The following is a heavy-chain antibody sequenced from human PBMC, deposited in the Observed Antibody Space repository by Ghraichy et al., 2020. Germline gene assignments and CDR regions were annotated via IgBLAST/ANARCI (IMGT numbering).Heavy chain of an antibody. D-gene: IGHD2-2*01. CDR3: ARLLGFCSSASCPYYMDV. CDR1: GYSFPTYY. Sequence: GESLNISCEGSGYSFPTYYIAWVRQMPGKGLEWMGIIYPGGSDTRYSPSFQGQVSISADKSINTAYLQWSSLKASDTAMYYCARLLGFCSSASCPYYMDVWGRGTTVTVSS. CDR2: IYPGGSDT. V-gene: IGHV5-51*01. J-gene: IGHJ6*03.